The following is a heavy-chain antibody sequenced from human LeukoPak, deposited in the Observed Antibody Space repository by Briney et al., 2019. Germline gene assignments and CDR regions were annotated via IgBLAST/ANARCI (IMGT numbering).Heavy chain of an antibody. J-gene: IGHJ4*02. D-gene: IGHD3-22*01. CDR3: ARDRYYYDSSGYSLFDY. Sequence: PSETLSLTCTVSGGSLSSYYWSWLRQPPGKGLEWIGYIYYSGSTNYNPSLTSRVTISVDTSKNQSSLKLSSVTAADTAVYYCARDRYYYDSSGYSLFDYWGQGTLVTVSS. CDR2: IYYSGST. CDR1: GGSLSSYY. V-gene: IGHV4-59*01.